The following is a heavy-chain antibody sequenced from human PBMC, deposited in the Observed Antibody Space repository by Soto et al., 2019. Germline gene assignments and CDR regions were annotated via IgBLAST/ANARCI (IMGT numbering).Heavy chain of an antibody. CDR2: IYYSGRT. D-gene: IGHD3-3*01. J-gene: IGHJ4*02. CDR1: GGSINSAGYY. CDR3: ARIQPLFGIITVFDY. V-gene: IGHV4-31*03. Sequence: QVQLQESGPGLVKPTQTLSLTCNVSGGSINSAGYYWSWIRQHPRKGLEWIGYIYYSGRTYYNPFLKGRFTISIDPSIPLFSLTLTSVTAANPAVYSCARIQPLFGIITVFDYWGQGTLVTV.